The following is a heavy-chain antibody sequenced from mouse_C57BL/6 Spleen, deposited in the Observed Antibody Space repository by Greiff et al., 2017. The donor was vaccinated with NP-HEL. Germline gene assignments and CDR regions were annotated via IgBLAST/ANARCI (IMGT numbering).Heavy chain of an antibody. Sequence: EVQLQESGGGLVKPGGSLKLSCAASGFTFSDYGMHWVRQAPEKGLEWVAYISSGSSTIYYADTVKGRFTISRDNAKNTLFLQMTSLRSEDTAMYYCARQGSTMVTTGPYWGQGTLVTVSA. J-gene: IGHJ3*01. CDR1: GFTFSDYG. D-gene: IGHD2-2*01. V-gene: IGHV5-17*01. CDR2: ISSGSSTI. CDR3: ARQGSTMVTTGPY.